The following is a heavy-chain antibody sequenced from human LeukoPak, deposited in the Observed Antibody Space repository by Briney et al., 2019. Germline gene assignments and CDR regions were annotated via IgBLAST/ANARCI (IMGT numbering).Heavy chain of an antibody. CDR3: AREDDPITMVRGVSPGPFDY. V-gene: IGHV3-23*01. D-gene: IGHD3-10*01. Sequence: GGSLRLSCAASGFTFSSYAMSWVRQAPGKGLEWVSSISATGGSTYYADSVKGRSTISRDNSKNTLYLQMNSLRAEDTAVYYCAREDDPITMVRGVSPGPFDYWGQGTLVTVSS. CDR2: ISATGGST. J-gene: IGHJ4*02. CDR1: GFTFSSYA.